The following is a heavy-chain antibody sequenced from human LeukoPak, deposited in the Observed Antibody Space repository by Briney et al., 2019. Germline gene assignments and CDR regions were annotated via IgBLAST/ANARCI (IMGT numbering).Heavy chain of an antibody. J-gene: IGHJ4*02. V-gene: IGHV4-4*07. D-gene: IGHD4-23*01. CDR1: GGSISSSY. Sequence: PWETLSLTCTVSGGSISSSYWSWIRQPAGKGLEWIGRIYTSGRTNNNPSLKSRVTMSVDTSKNQLSLKLSSVTAADTAVYYCARGGNSGLPWSHYFDYWGQGTLVTVSS. CDR3: ARGGNSGLPWSHYFDY. CDR2: IYTSGRT.